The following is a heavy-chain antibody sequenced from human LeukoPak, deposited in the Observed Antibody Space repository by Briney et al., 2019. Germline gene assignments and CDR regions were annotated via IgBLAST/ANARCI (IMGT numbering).Heavy chain of an antibody. Sequence: PSETLSLTCTVSGGSNSSYYWSWIRQPPGKGLEWIGYIYTSGSTNYNPSLKSRVTISVDTSKNQFSLKLSSVTAADTAVYYCARTMVYAILGEEGAFDIWGQGTMVTVSS. D-gene: IGHD2-8*01. V-gene: IGHV4-4*09. J-gene: IGHJ3*02. CDR2: IYTSGST. CDR1: GGSNSSYY. CDR3: ARTMVYAILGEEGAFDI.